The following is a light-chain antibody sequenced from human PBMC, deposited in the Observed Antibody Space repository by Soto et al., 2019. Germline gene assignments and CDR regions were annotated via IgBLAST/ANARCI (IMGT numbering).Light chain of an antibody. CDR2: ENN. Sequence: QSALTQPASVSAAPGQKVTIYCSGSSSNIGNNYVSWYQQLPGTAPKPLIYENNKRPSGIPDRFSGSKSGTSATLGITGLQTGDEADYYCGTWDSSLSAYVFGTGTKVTVL. V-gene: IGLV1-51*02. CDR3: GTWDSSLSAYV. J-gene: IGLJ1*01. CDR1: SSNIGNNY.